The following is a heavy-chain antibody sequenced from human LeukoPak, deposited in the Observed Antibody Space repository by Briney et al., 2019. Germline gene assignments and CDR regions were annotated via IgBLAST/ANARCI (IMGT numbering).Heavy chain of an antibody. CDR3: ARVLTASNTKGAFDY. CDR2: TYYRSKWFN. Sequence: SQTLSLTCAISGDSVSSNGAAWNWIRQSPSRGLEWLGRTYYRSKWFNDYAVSVKSRISLHPDTSKNQFSLQLNSLTPEDTAVYYCARVLTASNTKGAFDYWDQGTLVTVSS. V-gene: IGHV6-1*01. CDR1: GDSVSSNGAA. D-gene: IGHD7-27*01. J-gene: IGHJ4*02.